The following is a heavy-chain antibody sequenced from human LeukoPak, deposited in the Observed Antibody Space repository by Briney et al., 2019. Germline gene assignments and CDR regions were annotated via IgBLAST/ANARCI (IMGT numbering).Heavy chain of an antibody. CDR1: GFTFSSYS. CDR3: ARAAPYSSSSNYYYYGMDV. CDR2: ISSSSSTI. V-gene: IGHV3-48*01. J-gene: IGHJ6*02. Sequence: GSLRLSCAASGFTFSSYSMNWVRQAPGKGLEWVSYISSSSSTIYYADSVKGRFTISRDNAKNSLYLQMNSLRAEDTAVYYCARAAPYSSSSNYYYYGMDVWGQGTRSPSP. D-gene: IGHD6-6*01.